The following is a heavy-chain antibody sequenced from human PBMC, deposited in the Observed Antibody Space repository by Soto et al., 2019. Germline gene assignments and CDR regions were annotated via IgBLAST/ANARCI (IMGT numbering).Heavy chain of an antibody. D-gene: IGHD4-4*01. CDR2: ISSSSSYI. Sequence: TGGSLRLSCAASGFTFSSYSMNWVRQAPGKGLEWVSSISSSSSYIYYADSVKGRFTISRDSAKNSLYLQMNSLRAEDTAVYYCARKGLQRHTDFDYWGQGILVTVSS. V-gene: IGHV3-21*01. CDR3: ARKGLQRHTDFDY. J-gene: IGHJ4*02. CDR1: GFTFSSYS.